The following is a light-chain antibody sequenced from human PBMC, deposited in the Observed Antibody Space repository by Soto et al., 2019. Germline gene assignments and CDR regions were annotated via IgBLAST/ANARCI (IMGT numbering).Light chain of an antibody. V-gene: IGKV3-15*01. Sequence: VSPGGRATLSCRASESVNRNLAWYQQRPGQSPRLLLYAASTLESGVPSRFSATVSGTEFSLTITSLQPEDFATYYCQQLFDSPITFGQGTRLEIK. CDR2: AAS. CDR3: QQLFDSPIT. CDR1: ESVNRN. J-gene: IGKJ5*01.